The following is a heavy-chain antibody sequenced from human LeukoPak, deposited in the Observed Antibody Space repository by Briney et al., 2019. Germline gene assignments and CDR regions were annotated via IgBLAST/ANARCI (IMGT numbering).Heavy chain of an antibody. J-gene: IGHJ4*02. V-gene: IGHV4/OR15-8*01. D-gene: IGHD3-22*01. Sequence: SETLSLTCDVSGGSIDSTNWWNWVRQPPGKGLEWIGGIHHDGRINYNPSLKSRVTLSVDKSKNQFSLRLNSVTAADTAVYYCASTPLSDYYDSSGYKRTEYYFDYWGQGTLVTVSS. CDR2: IHHDGRI. CDR1: GGSIDSTNW. CDR3: ASTPLSDYYDSSGYKRTEYYFDY.